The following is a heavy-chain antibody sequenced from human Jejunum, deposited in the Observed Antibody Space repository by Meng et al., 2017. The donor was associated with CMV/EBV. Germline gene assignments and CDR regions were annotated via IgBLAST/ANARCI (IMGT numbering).Heavy chain of an antibody. V-gene: IGHV3-74*01. J-gene: IGHJ4*02. Sequence: ASGFTFSSYWMHWARQVPGKGLVWVARINGDGSTTNYADSVKGRFTISRDNAKTTLYLQMNSLRAEDTAVYYCVRDLISGVVPLGYWGQGTLVTVSS. CDR1: GFTFSSYW. CDR3: VRDLISGVVPLGY. D-gene: IGHD3-3*01. CDR2: INGDGSTT.